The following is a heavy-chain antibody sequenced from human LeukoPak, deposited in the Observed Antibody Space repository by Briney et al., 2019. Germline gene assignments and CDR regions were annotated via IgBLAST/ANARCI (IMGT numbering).Heavy chain of an antibody. CDR3: ARGLSGTRFDY. Sequence: GGSLRLSCAASGFTFSSYSMNWVRQAPGKGLEWVSFISSSSDYIYYADSVKGGFTISRDNAKNSLYLQMNSLRAEDTAVYYCARGLSGTRFDYWGQGTLVTVPS. CDR1: GFTFSSYS. V-gene: IGHV3-21*01. D-gene: IGHD1-7*01. J-gene: IGHJ4*02. CDR2: ISSSSDYI.